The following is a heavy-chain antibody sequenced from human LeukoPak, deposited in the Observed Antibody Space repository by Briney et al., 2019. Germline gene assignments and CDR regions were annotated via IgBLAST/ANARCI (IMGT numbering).Heavy chain of an antibody. CDR3: AKGGKWDVTPFDY. CDR2: ISGGGGST. D-gene: IGHD1-26*01. V-gene: IGHV3-23*01. CDR1: GFTFTSYS. Sequence: GGSLRLSCAASGFTFTSYSMNWVRQAPGKGLEWVSTISGGGGSTYYADSVKGRFTVPRDNSKNTLYLQVNSLRAEDTAVYYCAKGGKWDVTPFDYWGQGTLVTVSS. J-gene: IGHJ4*02.